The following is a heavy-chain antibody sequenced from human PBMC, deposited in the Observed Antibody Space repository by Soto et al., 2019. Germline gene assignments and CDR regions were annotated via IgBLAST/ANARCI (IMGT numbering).Heavy chain of an antibody. V-gene: IGHV3-23*01. Sequence: EVQLLESGGDLVQPGGSLRLSCTASGFTFSDYAMNWVRQAPGKGLEWVSTISSSGDSTYYADSVKGRFTISRDNSKNTLSMQMNSLRAEDTAVYYCARDPSTGYADYWGQGNLATVSS. J-gene: IGHJ4*02. D-gene: IGHD3-9*01. CDR2: ISSSGDST. CDR3: ARDPSTGYADY. CDR1: GFTFSDYA.